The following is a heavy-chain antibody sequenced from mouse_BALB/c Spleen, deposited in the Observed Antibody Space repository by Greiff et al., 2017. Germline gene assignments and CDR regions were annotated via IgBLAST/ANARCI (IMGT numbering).Heavy chain of an antibody. D-gene: IGHD2-4*01. J-gene: IGHJ3*01. CDR2: ILPGSGST. V-gene: IGHV1-9*01. Sequence: QVKLQESGAELMKPGASVKISCKATGYTFSSYWIEWVKQRPGHGLEWIGEILPGSGSTNYNEKFKGKATFTADTSSNTAYMQLSSLTSEDSAVYYCARGPSSTMIAWFAYWGQGTLVTVSA. CDR3: ARGPSSTMIAWFAY. CDR1: GYTFSSYW.